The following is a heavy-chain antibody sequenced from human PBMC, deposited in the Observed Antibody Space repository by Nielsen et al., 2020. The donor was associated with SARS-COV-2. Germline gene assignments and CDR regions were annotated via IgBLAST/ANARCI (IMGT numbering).Heavy chain of an antibody. CDR3: AKHEGED. CDR1: GFTFSRYG. V-gene: IGHV3-30*18. CDR2: ISDDGRNK. J-gene: IGHJ4*02. Sequence: GESLKISCSASGFTFSRYGMHWVRQAPGKGLEWVAVISDDGRNKYYADSVKGRFTISRDSSENTLYLQMNSLRADDTAVYYCAKHEGEDWGQGTLVTVSS. D-gene: IGHD3-10*01.